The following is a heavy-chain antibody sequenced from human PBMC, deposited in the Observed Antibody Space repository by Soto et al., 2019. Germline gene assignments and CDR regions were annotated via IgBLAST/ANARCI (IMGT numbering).Heavy chain of an antibody. J-gene: IGHJ6*02. Sequence: QVQLQESGPGLVKPSQTLSLTCTVSGGSISSGGYYWSWIRQHPGKGLEWIGYIYYSGSTYYNPYLKSRVTISVDTSKNQFSLKLSSVTAADTAVYYCARDNWSHYYGMDVWGQGTTVTVSS. CDR3: ARDNWSHYYGMDV. V-gene: IGHV4-31*03. CDR1: GGSISSGGYY. CDR2: IYYSGST. D-gene: IGHD1-20*01.